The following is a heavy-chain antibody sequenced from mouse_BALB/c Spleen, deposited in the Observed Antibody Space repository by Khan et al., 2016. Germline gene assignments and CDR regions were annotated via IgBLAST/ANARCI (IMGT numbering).Heavy chain of an antibody. V-gene: IGHV2-9*02. CDR2: IWAGGST. CDR1: GFSLTSSG. Sequence: QVQLKESGPGLVAPSQSLSITCTVSGFSLTSSGVHWVRQPPGKGLEWLGVIWAGGSTNYNSALMSRLSISKENSKRQAFLQMNSLQTDDTAMDYWARDGEANWGQGTLVTVSA. J-gene: IGHJ3*01. CDR3: ARDGEAN.